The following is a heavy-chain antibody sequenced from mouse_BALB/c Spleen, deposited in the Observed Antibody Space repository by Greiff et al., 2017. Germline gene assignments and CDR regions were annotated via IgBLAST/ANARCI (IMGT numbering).Heavy chain of an antibody. D-gene: IGHD2-3*01. Sequence: EVKLQESGAELVRSGASVKLSCTASGFNIKDYYMHWVKQRPEQGLEWIGWIDPENGDTEYAPKFQGKATMTADTSSNTAYLQLSSLTSEDTAVYYCNALFYDGSWFAYWGQGTLVTVSA. CDR1: GFNIKDYY. J-gene: IGHJ3*01. CDR3: NALFYDGSWFAY. V-gene: IGHV14-4*02. CDR2: IDPENGDT.